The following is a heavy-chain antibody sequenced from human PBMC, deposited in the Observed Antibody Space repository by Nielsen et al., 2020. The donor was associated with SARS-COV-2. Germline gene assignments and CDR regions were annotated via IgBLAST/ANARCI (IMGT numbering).Heavy chain of an antibody. J-gene: IGHJ6*02. CDR1: GFTFSSYW. D-gene: IGHD3-10*01. CDR2: ISSSSSYI. V-gene: IGHV3-21*01. Sequence: SLTLSCSSSGFTFSSYWMSLVRQAPGKVLEWVSSISSSSSYIYYADSVKGRFTISRDNAKNSLYLQMNSLRAEDTAVYYCARVVRGATDYGMDVWGQGTTVTVSS. CDR3: ARVVRGATDYGMDV.